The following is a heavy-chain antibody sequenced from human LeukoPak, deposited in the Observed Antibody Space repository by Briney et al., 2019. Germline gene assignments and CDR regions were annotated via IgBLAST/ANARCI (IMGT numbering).Heavy chain of an antibody. CDR2: ISSSGSTI. CDR3: ARGANWGSYLDY. V-gene: IGHV3-48*03. D-gene: IGHD7-27*01. J-gene: IGHJ4*02. CDR1: GFTFSSYE. Sequence: WGSLRLSCAASGFTFSSYEMNWVRQAPGKGLEWVSYISSSGSTIYYADSVKGRFTISRDNAKNSLYLQMNSLRAEDTAVYYCARGANWGSYLDYWGQGTLVTVSS.